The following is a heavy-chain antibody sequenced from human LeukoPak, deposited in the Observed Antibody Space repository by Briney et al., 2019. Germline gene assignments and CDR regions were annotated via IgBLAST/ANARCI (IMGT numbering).Heavy chain of an antibody. CDR1: VWSFTSYY. CDR3: ATRRGITGTPYYYYYGMDV. D-gene: IGHD1-7*01. CDR2: INPYRSS. Sequence: SETVSLTCTVYVWSFTSYYCSWMRQPPGKGLEWMGEINPYRSSNYNPTLKSRVTISVDTSKNQFSLKLSSVTAADTAVYYCATRRGITGTPYYYYYGMDVWGQGTTVTVSS. V-gene: IGHV4-34*01. J-gene: IGHJ6*02.